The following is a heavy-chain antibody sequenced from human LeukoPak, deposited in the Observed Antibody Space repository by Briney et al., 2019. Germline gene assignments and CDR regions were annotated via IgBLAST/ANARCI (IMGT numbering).Heavy chain of an antibody. V-gene: IGHV4-61*02. CDR2: IYTSGST. CDR1: GGSISSGSYY. Sequence: SETLSLTCTVSGGSISSGSYYWSWIRQPAGKGLEWIGRIYTSGSTNYNPSLKSRVAISVVMSKNQFSLKLSSVTAADTAVYYCAREGDDFWSGYNDYWGQGTLVTVSS. J-gene: IGHJ4*02. CDR3: AREGDDFWSGYNDY. D-gene: IGHD3-3*01.